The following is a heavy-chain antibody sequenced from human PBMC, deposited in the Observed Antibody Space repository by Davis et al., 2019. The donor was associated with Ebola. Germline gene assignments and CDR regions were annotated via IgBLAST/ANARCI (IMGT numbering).Heavy chain of an antibody. V-gene: IGHV3-30*18. CDR1: GFTFSSYG. D-gene: IGHD3-22*01. CDR3: AKEQTHYYDSSGSDY. J-gene: IGHJ4*02. Sequence: GSLRLSCAASGFTFSSYGLHWVRQAPGKGLEWVAVISYDGSNKYYADSVKGRFTISRDNSKNTLYLQMNSLRAEDTAVYYCAKEQTHYYDSSGSDYWGQGTLVTVSS. CDR2: ISYDGSNK.